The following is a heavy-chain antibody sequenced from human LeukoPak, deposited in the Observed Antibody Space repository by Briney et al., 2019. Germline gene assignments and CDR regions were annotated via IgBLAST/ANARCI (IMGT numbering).Heavy chain of an antibody. D-gene: IGHD5-24*01. Sequence: GASVTVSFTASGYTFTSYDINWGRQATGQGLEWMGWMNPNSGNTGYAQKFQGRVTITRNTSISTAYMELSSLRSEDTAVYYCARVDGGPPYYYYYMDVWGKGTTVTVSS. V-gene: IGHV1-8*01. CDR1: GYTFTSYD. J-gene: IGHJ6*03. CDR2: MNPNSGNT. CDR3: ARVDGGPPYYYYYMDV.